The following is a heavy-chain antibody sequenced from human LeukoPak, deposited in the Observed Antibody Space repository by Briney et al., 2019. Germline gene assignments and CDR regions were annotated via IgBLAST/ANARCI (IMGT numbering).Heavy chain of an antibody. Sequence: GSLRPSCAASGFTFSSYSMNWVRQPPGKGQEWIGEINHSGSTNYNPSLKSRVTISVDTSKNQFSLKLSSVTAADTAVYYCARGEAARPFDYWGQGTLVTVSS. CDR3: ARGEAARPFDY. CDR1: GFTFSSYS. J-gene: IGHJ4*02. V-gene: IGHV4-34*01. CDR2: INHSGST. D-gene: IGHD6-6*01.